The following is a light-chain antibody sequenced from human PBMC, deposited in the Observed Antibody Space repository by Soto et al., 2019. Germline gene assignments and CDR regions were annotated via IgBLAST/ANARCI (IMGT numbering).Light chain of an antibody. CDR3: QQSYSPPNI. J-gene: IGKJ2*01. CDR2: AAS. CDR1: QSISSY. Sequence: DIQMTQSPSSLSASVGDRVTITCRASQSISSYLNWYQQKPGKAPKLLIYAASSLQSGVPSRFSGTGSGTDFPPTIRILKPEDFETSSCQQSYSPPNIFGRGTKREIK. V-gene: IGKV1-39*01.